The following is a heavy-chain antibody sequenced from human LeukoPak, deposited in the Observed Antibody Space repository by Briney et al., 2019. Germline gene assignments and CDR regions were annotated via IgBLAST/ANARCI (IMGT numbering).Heavy chain of an antibody. CDR3: ARHDPARTYSDFWSGYWNFDH. CDR1: GDSVTSRNYY. CDR2: LYYSGTT. Sequence: PSETLSLTCTVSGDSVTSRNYYWGWVRQPPGKGLEWIGSLYYSGTTYYSPSVRSRVTISVDTSKNQFSLKMTSVTAADTAVYYCARHDPARTYSDFWSGYWNFDHWGQGILVTVSS. J-gene: IGHJ4*02. D-gene: IGHD3-3*01. V-gene: IGHV4-39*01.